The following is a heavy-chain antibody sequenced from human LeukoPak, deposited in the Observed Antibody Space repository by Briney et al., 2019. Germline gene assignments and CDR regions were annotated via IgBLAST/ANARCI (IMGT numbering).Heavy chain of an antibody. V-gene: IGHV3-30*03. Sequence: GESLRLSCAASGFTFSSYGMHWVRQAPGKGLEWVAVISYDGSNKYYADSVKGRFTISRDNSKNTLYLQMNSLRAEDTAVYYCARDLAGTRYTYYFDYWGQGTLVTVSS. D-gene: IGHD1-1*01. CDR2: ISYDGSNK. CDR1: GFTFSSYG. CDR3: ARDLAGTRYTYYFDY. J-gene: IGHJ4*02.